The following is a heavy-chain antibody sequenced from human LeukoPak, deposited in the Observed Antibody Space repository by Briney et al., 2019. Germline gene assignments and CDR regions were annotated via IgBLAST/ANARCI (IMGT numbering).Heavy chain of an antibody. CDR1: GYTFTSFG. CDR3: AGDLGENTTIIFFAY. V-gene: IGHV1-18*01. D-gene: IGHD3-16*01. Sequence: WASVKVSCKASGYTFTSFGISWVRQAPGQGPEWVGWISAYNGNTNYVQNLQGRVTMTTDTSTNTAYMELRSLRSDDTAVYYCAGDLGENTTIIFFAYGGQEPRSPSPQ. CDR2: ISAYNGNT. J-gene: IGHJ4*01.